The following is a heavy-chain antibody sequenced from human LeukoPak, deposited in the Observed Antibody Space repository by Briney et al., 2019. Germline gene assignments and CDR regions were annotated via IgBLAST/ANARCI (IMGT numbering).Heavy chain of an antibody. J-gene: IGHJ5*02. D-gene: IGHD2-8*01. CDR2: MKPNTGAT. CDR3: ARTYCENCPNPNWFDP. Sequence: ASVKVSCKASGYSFSSHDINWVRQAPGQGLEWVGWMKPNTGATGYAAKFQGRVTMTREISTSTAYMELSSLTSEDTAVYFCARTYCENCPNPNWFDPWGQGTLVTVSS. CDR1: GYSFSSHD. V-gene: IGHV1-8*01.